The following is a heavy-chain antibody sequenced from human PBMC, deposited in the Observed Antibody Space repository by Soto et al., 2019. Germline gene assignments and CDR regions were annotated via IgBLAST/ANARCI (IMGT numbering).Heavy chain of an antibody. V-gene: IGHV4-30-4*01. CDR2: IYNIGST. J-gene: IGHJ4*02. CDR3: ARGSTTEKVDS. Sequence: SETLSLTCTVSGGTISSSGDCWSWIRQSPGKGLEWVGHIYNIGSTYSNPSLRSRATISVDTSMNQFSLALTSVTAADTAMYYCARGSTTEKVDSWGQGILVTVSS. CDR1: GGTISSSGDC.